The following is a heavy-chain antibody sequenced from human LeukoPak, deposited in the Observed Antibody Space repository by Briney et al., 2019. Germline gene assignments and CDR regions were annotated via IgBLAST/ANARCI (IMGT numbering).Heavy chain of an antibody. Sequence: ASVKVSCKASGYTFTSYYMHWVRQAPGQGLEWMGIINPSGGSTSYAQKFQGRVTMTRDMSTSTAYMELSRLRSDDTAVYYCARGSDYYDSSGYYRIDYWGQGTLVTVSS. V-gene: IGHV1-46*01. CDR2: INPSGGST. J-gene: IGHJ4*02. D-gene: IGHD3-22*01. CDR1: GYTFTSYY. CDR3: ARGSDYYDSSGYYRIDY.